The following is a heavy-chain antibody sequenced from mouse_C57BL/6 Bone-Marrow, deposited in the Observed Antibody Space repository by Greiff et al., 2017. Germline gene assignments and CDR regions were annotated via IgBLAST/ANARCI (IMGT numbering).Heavy chain of an antibody. V-gene: IGHV2-5*01. CDR2: IWRGGSP. CDR1: GFSLTSYG. J-gene: IGHJ3*01. D-gene: IGHD2-3*01. CDR3: AMGYYWFAY. Sequence: VKLMASGPGLVQPSQSLSITCTVSGFSLTSYGVHWVRQSPGKGLEWLGVIWRGGSPDYNAAFMSRLSITKDNSKSQVCVKMNRLQADDTAIYYCAMGYYWFAYWGQGTLVTVSA.